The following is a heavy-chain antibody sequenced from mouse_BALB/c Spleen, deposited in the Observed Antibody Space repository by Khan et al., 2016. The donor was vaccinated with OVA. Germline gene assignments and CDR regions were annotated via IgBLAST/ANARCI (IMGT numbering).Heavy chain of an antibody. V-gene: IGHV5-17*02. J-gene: IGHJ4*01. CDR3: GRSGITTGYAMDY. CDR2: ISSGSSTI. D-gene: IGHD2-4*01. CDR1: GFTFSSFG. Sequence: EVELVESGGGLVQPGGSRKLSCAAPGFTFSSFGMNWVRQAPEKGLEWVAYISSGSSTIYYAETVKGRFTISRDNPKNILFLQMTSLTSEDTAICYSGRSGITTGYAMDYWGQGTSVTVSS.